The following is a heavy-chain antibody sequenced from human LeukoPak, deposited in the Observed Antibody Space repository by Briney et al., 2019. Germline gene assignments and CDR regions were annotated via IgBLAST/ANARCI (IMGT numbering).Heavy chain of an antibody. CDR2: ISAYNGNT. Sequence: ASVKVSCKASGYTFTSYGISWVRQAPGQGLEWMGWISAYNGNTNYAQKLQGRVTMTTDTSTSTAYMELSRLRSDDTAVYYCAAQRWLQSDFDYWGQGTLVTVSS. V-gene: IGHV1-18*01. D-gene: IGHD5-24*01. J-gene: IGHJ4*02. CDR1: GYTFTSYG. CDR3: AAQRWLQSDFDY.